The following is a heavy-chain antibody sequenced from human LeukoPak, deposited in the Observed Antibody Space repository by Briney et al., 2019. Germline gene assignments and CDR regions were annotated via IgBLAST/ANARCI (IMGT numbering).Heavy chain of an antibody. Sequence: SETLSLTCAVYGGSFSGYYWSWIRQPPGKGLEWIGEINHSGSTTYSPSLKSRVTISVDTSRNQFSLKLSSVTAADTAVYYCARRLDLWGRGTLVTVSS. CDR1: GGSFSGYY. CDR2: INHSGST. J-gene: IGHJ2*01. CDR3: ARRLDL. V-gene: IGHV4-34*01.